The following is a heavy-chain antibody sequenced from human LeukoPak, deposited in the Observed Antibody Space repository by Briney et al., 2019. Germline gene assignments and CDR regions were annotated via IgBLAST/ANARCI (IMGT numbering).Heavy chain of an antibody. CDR3: ARSSAAYYFDY. CDR2: ISYDGSNK. Sequence: GGSLRLSCAASGFTFSSYAMHWVRQAPGKGLDWVAVISYDGSNKYYADSVKGRFTISRDISKNTLYLQMNSLRAEDTAVYYCARSSAAYYFDYWGQGTLVTVSS. CDR1: GFTFSSYA. V-gene: IGHV3-30-3*01. J-gene: IGHJ4*02. D-gene: IGHD1-26*01.